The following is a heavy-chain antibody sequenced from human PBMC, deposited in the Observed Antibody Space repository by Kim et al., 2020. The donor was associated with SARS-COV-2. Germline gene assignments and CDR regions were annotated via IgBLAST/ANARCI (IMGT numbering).Heavy chain of an antibody. J-gene: IGHJ6*02. Sequence: GESLKISCKGSGYSFTSYWIGWVRQMPGKGLEWMGIIYPGDSDTRYSPSFQGQVTISADKSISTAYLQWSGLKASDTAMYYCARLDGTAMVGYYYYGMDVWGQGTTVTVSS. D-gene: IGHD5-18*01. CDR2: IYPGDSDT. V-gene: IGHV5-51*01. CDR1: GYSFTSYW. CDR3: ARLDGTAMVGYYYYGMDV.